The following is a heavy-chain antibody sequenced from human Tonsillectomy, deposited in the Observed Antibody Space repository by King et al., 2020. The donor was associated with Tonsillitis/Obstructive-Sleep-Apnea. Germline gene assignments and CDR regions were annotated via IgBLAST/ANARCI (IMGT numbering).Heavy chain of an antibody. Sequence: QLVQSGAEVKKPGASVKVSCKASGYMFTNYGISWVRQAPGQGLEWMGWISGYNGYTNYAQTSQGRVTMTTDTSTTTAYMELRSLRSDDTAVYYCARENSGTYSFDYWGQGTLVTVSS. CDR2: ISGYNGYT. CDR3: ARENSGTYSFDY. V-gene: IGHV1-18*01. CDR1: GYMFTNYG. J-gene: IGHJ4*02. D-gene: IGHD1-26*01.